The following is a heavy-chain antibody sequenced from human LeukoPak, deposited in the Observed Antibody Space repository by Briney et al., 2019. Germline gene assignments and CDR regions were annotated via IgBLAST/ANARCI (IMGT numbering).Heavy chain of an antibody. CDR1: GFTFKTYW. Sequence: PGGSLRLSCAASGFTFKTYWMSWVRQAPGKGLEWVGNIKDDGSAKYYVDSVKGRFTISRDNAKNSLYLQMNYLRVEDTAVYYCARDQPGYGAYENWGQGTRVTVSS. D-gene: IGHD4/OR15-4a*01. CDR3: ARDQPGYGAYEN. CDR2: IKDDGSAK. J-gene: IGHJ4*02. V-gene: IGHV3-7*01.